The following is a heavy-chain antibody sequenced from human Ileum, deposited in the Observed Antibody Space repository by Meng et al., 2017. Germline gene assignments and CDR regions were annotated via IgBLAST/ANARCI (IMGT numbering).Heavy chain of an antibody. CDR2: ISWNSDNI. V-gene: IGHV3-9*01. J-gene: IGHJ5*01. CDR3: ANAYAKGYTFFPGDS. Sequence: SLKISCEASGFIFEDYAMHWVRQPPGKGLEWVSAISWNSDNIVYADSVKGRFTISRDNAKSSLFLQMNSLRPEDTALYYCANAYAKGYTFFPGDSWGQGTLVTVSS. D-gene: IGHD5-18*01. CDR1: GFIFEDYA.